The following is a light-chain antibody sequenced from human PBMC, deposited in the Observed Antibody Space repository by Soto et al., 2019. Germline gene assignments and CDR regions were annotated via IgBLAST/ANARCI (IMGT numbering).Light chain of an antibody. J-gene: IGKJ4*01. CDR1: QSISTS. Sequence: DIQMTQSPSSLSASVGDRVTLTCRASQSISTSLNWYQQTPGKAPKLLIYSASSLHSGVPSRFSGSGSGTDFTLTISSLHPEDFATYYCQQSFTSPLTFVGGTKVDIK. CDR3: QQSFTSPLT. V-gene: IGKV1-39*01. CDR2: SAS.